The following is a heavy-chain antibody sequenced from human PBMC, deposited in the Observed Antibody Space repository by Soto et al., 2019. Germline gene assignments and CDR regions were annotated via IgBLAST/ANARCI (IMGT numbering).Heavy chain of an antibody. J-gene: IGHJ6*03. D-gene: IGHD5-12*01. CDR3: ARAIMDIVATTNYYYMDV. V-gene: IGHV4-34*01. Sequence: SETLSLTCAVYGGSFSGYYWSWIRQPPGKGLEWIGEINHSGSTNYNPSLKSRVTISVETSKNQFSLKLSSVTAADTAVYYCARAIMDIVATTNYYYMDVWGKGTTVTVSS. CDR1: GGSFSGYY. CDR2: INHSGST.